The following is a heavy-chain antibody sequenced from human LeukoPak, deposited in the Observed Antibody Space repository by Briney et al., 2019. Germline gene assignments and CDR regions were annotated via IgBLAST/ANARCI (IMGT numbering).Heavy chain of an antibody. Sequence: KPSETLSLTCAVYGGSFSGYYWSWNRQPPGKGLEWIGEINHSGSTNYNPSLKSRVTISVDTSKNQFSLKLSSVTAADTAVYYCARDYDFWRGHYYYYMDVWGKGTTVTVSS. V-gene: IGHV4-34*01. D-gene: IGHD3-3*01. CDR2: INHSGST. J-gene: IGHJ6*03. CDR3: ARDYDFWRGHYYYYMDV. CDR1: GGSFSGYY.